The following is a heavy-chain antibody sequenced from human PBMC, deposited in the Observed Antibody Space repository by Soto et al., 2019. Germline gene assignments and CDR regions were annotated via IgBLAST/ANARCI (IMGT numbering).Heavy chain of an antibody. J-gene: IGHJ4*02. CDR2: ISSSGSTI. CDR3: ARDYLSIPLYYRRYFDY. CDR1: GFTFSDYY. Sequence: GGSLRLSCAASGFTFSDYYMSWIRQAPGKGLEWVSYISSSGSTIYYADSVKGRFTISRDNAKNSLYLQMNSLRAEDTAVYYCARDYLSIPLYYRRYFDYWGQGTLVTVS. V-gene: IGHV3-11*01. D-gene: IGHD3-10*01.